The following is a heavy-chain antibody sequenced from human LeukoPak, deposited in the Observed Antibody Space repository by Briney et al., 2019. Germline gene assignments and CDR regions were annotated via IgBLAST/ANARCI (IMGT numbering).Heavy chain of an antibody. V-gene: IGHV3-23*01. CDR3: AYITARLGDAFDI. CDR1: GFTFSSYA. D-gene: IGHD3-16*01. J-gene: IGHJ3*02. CDR2: ISGSGGST. Sequence: TGGSLRLSCAASGFTFSSYAMSWVRQAPGKGLEWVSAISGSGGSTYYADSVKGRFTISRDNSKNTLYLQMNSLRAEDTAVYYCAYITARLGDAFDIWGQGTMVTVSS.